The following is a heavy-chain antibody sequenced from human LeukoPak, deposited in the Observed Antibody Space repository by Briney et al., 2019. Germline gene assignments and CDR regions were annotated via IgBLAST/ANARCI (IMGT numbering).Heavy chain of an antibody. CDR1: GFSFSSYW. V-gene: IGHV3-7*01. CDR3: ASSYSSDWYSRWIDY. D-gene: IGHD6-19*01. J-gene: IGHJ4*02. CDR2: IKQDESEK. Sequence: GGSLRLSCEASGFSFSSYWMSWVRQAPGKGPEWVANIKQDESEKYSVDSVKGRFTISRDNAKNTLYLQMNSLRAEDTAVYYCASSYSSDWYSRWIDYWGQGTLVTVSS.